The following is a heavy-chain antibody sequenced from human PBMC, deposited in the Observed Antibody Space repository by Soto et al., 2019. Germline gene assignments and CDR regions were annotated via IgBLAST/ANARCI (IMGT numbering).Heavy chain of an antibody. CDR2: ISGGGNIM. CDR3: ARIHYGKDAIDV. Sequence: QVQLVESGGGLVKPGGSLRLSCGASGFNFKDYYMTWIRQAPGKGLEWTSYISGGGNIMYYADSVKGRFTISRDNVKTPLYPQMGSLRAEGTAIYYCARIHYGKDAIDVWGQGTMVTVSS. V-gene: IGHV3-11*01. J-gene: IGHJ3*01. CDR1: GFNFKDYY. D-gene: IGHD4-17*01.